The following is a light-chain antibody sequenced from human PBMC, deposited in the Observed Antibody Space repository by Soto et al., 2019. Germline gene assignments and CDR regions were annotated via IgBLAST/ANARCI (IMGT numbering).Light chain of an antibody. J-gene: IGKJ1*01. CDR2: GAS. Sequence: EIVMTQSPATLSVSPGERATLSCRASQSVSSNLVWYQQKPGQAPRLLIYGASTRATDIPARFSGSGSGTEFTLTISSLQSEDFAVYYCQQYNNWPPWTFGQGTKVDI. V-gene: IGKV3-15*01. CDR1: QSVSSN. CDR3: QQYNNWPPWT.